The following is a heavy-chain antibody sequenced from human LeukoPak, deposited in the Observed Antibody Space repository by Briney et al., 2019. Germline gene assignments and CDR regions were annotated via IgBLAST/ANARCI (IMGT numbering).Heavy chain of an antibody. D-gene: IGHD2-2*01. CDR2: INHNSGGT. J-gene: IGHJ4*02. CDR1: GYTFTGYY. Sequence: ASVKVSCKASGYTFTGYYMHWVRQAPGQGLEWMGWINHNSGGTNYAQKFQGRVTMTRDTSISTAYMELSRLRSDDTAVYYCARVLYCSSTSCPYFDYWGQGTLVTVSS. V-gene: IGHV1-2*02. CDR3: ARVLYCSSTSCPYFDY.